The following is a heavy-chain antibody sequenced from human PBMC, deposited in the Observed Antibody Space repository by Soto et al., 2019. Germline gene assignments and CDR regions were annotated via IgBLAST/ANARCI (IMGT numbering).Heavy chain of an antibody. CDR2: INHSGST. Sequence: QVQLQQWGAGLLKPSETLSLTCAVYGGSFSGYYWSWIRQPPGKGLEWIGEINHSGSTNYNPSLKSRVTISVDPTKNQCSLKLSSVTAADTAVYYCARGRGGYYYYGMDVWGQGTTVTVSS. D-gene: IGHD1-26*01. J-gene: IGHJ6*02. V-gene: IGHV4-34*01. CDR3: ARGRGGYYYYGMDV. CDR1: GGSFSGYY.